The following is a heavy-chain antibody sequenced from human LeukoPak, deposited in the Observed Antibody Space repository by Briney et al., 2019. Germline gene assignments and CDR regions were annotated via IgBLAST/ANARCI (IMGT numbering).Heavy chain of an antibody. J-gene: IGHJ4*02. CDR2: ISTYNGNT. V-gene: IGHV1-18*01. CDR1: GYTFSSYG. Sequence: ASVKVSCKASGYTFSSYGINWVRLAPGQGLEWMGWISTYNGNTNYAQKFQGRVTMTTDTSTSTVYMELRSLRSDDTAVYYCARLMATRGGFDYWGQGTLVTVSS. D-gene: IGHD5-24*01. CDR3: ARLMATRGGFDY.